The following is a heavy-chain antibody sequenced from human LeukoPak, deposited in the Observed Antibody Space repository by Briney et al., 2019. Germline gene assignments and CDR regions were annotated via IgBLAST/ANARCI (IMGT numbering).Heavy chain of an antibody. CDR2: INHSGSA. Sequence: SETLSLTCAVYGGSFSGYYWSWIRQPPGKGLEWIGEINHSGSANYNPSLKSRVTISVDTSKNQFSLKLSSVTAADTAVYYCARGGCSGGSCYAHYYYGMDVWGQGTTVAVSS. CDR1: GGSFSGYY. J-gene: IGHJ6*02. V-gene: IGHV4-34*01. D-gene: IGHD2-15*01. CDR3: ARGGCSGGSCYAHYYYGMDV.